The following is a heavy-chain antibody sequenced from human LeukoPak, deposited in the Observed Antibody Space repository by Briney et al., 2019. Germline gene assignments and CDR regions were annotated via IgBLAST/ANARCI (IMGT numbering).Heavy chain of an antibody. J-gene: IGHJ3*02. CDR3: ARVTLGAAGLYDAFDI. V-gene: IGHV3-21*01. CDR1: GFTFTDYW. D-gene: IGHD6-13*01. Sequence: GGSLRLSCAASGFTFTDYWMNWVRQAPGKGLEWVSSISSSSSYIYYADSVKGRFTISRDNAKNSLYLQMNSLRAEDTAVYYCARVTLGAAGLYDAFDIWGQGTMVTVSS. CDR2: ISSSSSYI.